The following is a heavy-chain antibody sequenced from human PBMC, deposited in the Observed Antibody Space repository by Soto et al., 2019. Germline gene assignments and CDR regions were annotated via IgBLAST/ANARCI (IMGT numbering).Heavy chain of an antibody. D-gene: IGHD2-15*01. V-gene: IGHV3-23*01. Sequence: GGSLRLSCAAYGFTFSSYAMRWVRQAPGKGLEWVSAISGSGGSTYYADSVKGRFTTSRDSSKNTVYLQMNSLRAEDTAVYYCASVYSVDYYDGIDVWGQGTTVTVSS. J-gene: IGHJ6*02. CDR2: ISGSGGST. CDR1: GFTFSSYA. CDR3: ASVYSVDYYDGIDV.